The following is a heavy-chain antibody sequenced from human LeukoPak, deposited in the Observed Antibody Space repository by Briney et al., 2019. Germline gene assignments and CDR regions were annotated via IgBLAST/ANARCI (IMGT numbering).Heavy chain of an antibody. J-gene: IGHJ6*03. V-gene: IGHV4-39*07. CDR2: IYYSGST. Sequence: KSSETLSLTCTVSGGSISSSSYYWGWIRQPPGKGLEWIGSIYYSGSTYYNPSLKSRLTMSVDTSKNQFSLKLSSVTAADTAVYYCARARIAAALSFYYYYYMDVWGKGTTVTVSS. CDR1: GGSISSSSYY. CDR3: ARARIAAALSFYYYYYMDV. D-gene: IGHD6-13*01.